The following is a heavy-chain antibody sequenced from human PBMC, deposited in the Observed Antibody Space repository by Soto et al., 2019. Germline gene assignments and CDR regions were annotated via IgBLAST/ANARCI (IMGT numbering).Heavy chain of an antibody. CDR2: ISAYNGNT. Sequence: QVQLVQSGAEVKKPGASVKVSCKASGYTFTSYGISWVRQAPGQGLERMGWISAYNGNTNYAQKLQGRVTMTTDTSTSTAYMELRSLRSDDTAVYYCARGYCSGGSCYSGVGFDYWGQGTLVTVSS. CDR1: GYTFTSYG. V-gene: IGHV1-18*01. CDR3: ARGYCSGGSCYSGVGFDY. D-gene: IGHD2-15*01. J-gene: IGHJ4*02.